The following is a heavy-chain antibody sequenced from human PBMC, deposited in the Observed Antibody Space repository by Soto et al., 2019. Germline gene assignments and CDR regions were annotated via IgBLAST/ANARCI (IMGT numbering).Heavy chain of an antibody. CDR1: GFTFSDSG. CDR3: TRHECSGGSCPSKSYYYMDV. CDR2: IKNKANNYAT. Sequence: EVQLVESGGGLVQPGGSLKLSCAASGFTFSDSGMHWVRQASGKGLEWLGRIKNKANNYATTYGASVKGRFTVSRDDSKNTAYLQMNSLKTEDTAIYYCTRHECSGGSCPSKSYYYMDVWGRGTTVTVSS. D-gene: IGHD2-15*01. V-gene: IGHV3-73*01. J-gene: IGHJ6*03.